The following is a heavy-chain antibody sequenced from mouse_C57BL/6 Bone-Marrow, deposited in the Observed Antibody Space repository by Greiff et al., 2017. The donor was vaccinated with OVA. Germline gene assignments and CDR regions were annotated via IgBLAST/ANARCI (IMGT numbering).Heavy chain of an antibody. J-gene: IGHJ4*01. CDR2: LSSGGSYT. V-gene: IGHV5-6*01. CDR1: GFTFSSYG. Sequence: EVHLVESGGDLVKPGGSLKLSCAASGFTFSSYGMSWVRQTPDKRLEWVATLSSGGSYTYYPDSVKGRFTISRDNAKNTLYLQMSSLKSEDTAMYYCARRDYGYAMDYWGQGTSVTVSS. CDR3: ARRDYGYAMDY. D-gene: IGHD2-4*01.